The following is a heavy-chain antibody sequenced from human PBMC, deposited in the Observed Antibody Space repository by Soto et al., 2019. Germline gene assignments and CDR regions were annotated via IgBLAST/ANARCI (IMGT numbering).Heavy chain of an antibody. D-gene: IGHD3-10*01. V-gene: IGHV4-39*07. J-gene: IGHJ4*02. CDR3: ARDGSGRPATY. Sequence: SETLSLTCTVSGDSISSSSYYWGWIRQPPGKGLEWIGSIYYNGNTYYNPSLKSRVTISADTSKNQFSLKLMSVTAADTAVYYCARDGSGRPATYWGQGILVTVSS. CDR2: IYYNGNT. CDR1: GDSISSSSYY.